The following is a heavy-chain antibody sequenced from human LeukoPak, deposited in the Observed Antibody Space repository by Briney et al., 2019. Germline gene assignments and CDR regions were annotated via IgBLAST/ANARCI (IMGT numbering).Heavy chain of an antibody. V-gene: IGHV4-39*07. CDR3: ARVGTSHYGGE. D-gene: IGHD4-23*01. CDR1: GGSISSSSYY. Sequence: SETLSLTCTVSGGSISSSSYYWGWIRQPPGKGLGWIGSIYYSGSTYYNPSLKSRVTISVDTSKNQFSLKLSPVTAADTAVYYCARVGTSHYGGEWGQGTLVTVSS. J-gene: IGHJ4*02. CDR2: IYYSGST.